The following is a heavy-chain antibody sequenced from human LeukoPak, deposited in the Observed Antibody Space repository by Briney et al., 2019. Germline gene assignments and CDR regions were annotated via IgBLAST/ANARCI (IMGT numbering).Heavy chain of an antibody. D-gene: IGHD6-13*01. CDR1: GGSISSYY. Sequence: SETPSRPSCVSGGSISSYYWSWSRRPPAKGLEWFGYIYYGGSTNYNPSLKRRVTISVDTSKNQFSLKLSSVTAADTAVYYCARGEAEALSTWYFGHWGEGNLVTVSS. CDR3: ARGEAEALSTWYFGH. V-gene: IGHV4-59*01. J-gene: IGHJ4*02. CDR2: IYYGGST.